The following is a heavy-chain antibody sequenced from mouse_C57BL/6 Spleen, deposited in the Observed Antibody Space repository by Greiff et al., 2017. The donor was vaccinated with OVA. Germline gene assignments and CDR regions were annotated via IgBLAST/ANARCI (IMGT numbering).Heavy chain of an antibody. D-gene: IGHD2-4*01. CDR3: ARQDDYDVGFAY. CDR2: INPNNGGT. J-gene: IGHJ3*01. Sequence: EVQLQQSGPELVKPGASVKISCKASGYTFTDYYMNWVKQSHGKSLEWIGDINPNNGGTSYNQKFKGKATLTVDKSSSTAYMELRSLTSEDSAVYYCARQDDYDVGFAYWGQGTLVTVSA. CDR1: GYTFTDYY. V-gene: IGHV1-26*01.